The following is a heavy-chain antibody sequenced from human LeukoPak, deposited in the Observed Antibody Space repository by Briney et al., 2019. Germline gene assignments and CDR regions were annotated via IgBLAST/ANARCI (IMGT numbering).Heavy chain of an antibody. V-gene: IGHV4-39*01. CDR3: ARHVGDTWNSNYYYYPYIDV. J-gene: IGHJ6*03. D-gene: IGHD1-7*01. CDR1: GGSISSSTYY. Sequence: SETLSLTCTVSGGSISSSTYYWGWIRQPPGKGLEWIGTIYYSGKTYYKSSLKSRITISVDTSKNQFSLRLTSVTAADTALYYCARHVGDTWNSNYYYYPYIDVWGKGTTVTVSS. CDR2: IYYSGKT.